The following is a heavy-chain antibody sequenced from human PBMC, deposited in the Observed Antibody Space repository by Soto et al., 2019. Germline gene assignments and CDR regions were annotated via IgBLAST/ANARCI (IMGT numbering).Heavy chain of an antibody. CDR1: GGSISVYY. D-gene: IGHD2-8*02. CDR2: IYASGSP. V-gene: IGHV4-59*01. J-gene: IGHJ5*02. CDR3: ARDGSTGSSYKNYFDP. Sequence: PSETLSLTCTISGGSISVYYWSWVRQPPGHELEWIGYIYASGSPYYNPSLRSRVTISADTSKNQISLKLTSPTAADTAVYYCARDGSTGSSYKNYFDPWGQGTPVTV.